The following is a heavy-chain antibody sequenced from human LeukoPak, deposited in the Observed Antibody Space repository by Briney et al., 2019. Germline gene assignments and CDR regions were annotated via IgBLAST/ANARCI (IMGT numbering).Heavy chain of an antibody. Sequence: SEXLSLTCAVSGYSISNGYYWVGIRQPPGGGLGWIGSLYHSDSAYYNTSLRSRVSMSVDTSKNQFSLTLSFVTAADTAVYYCARQHDSYYYYYIDVWGSGTTVTVSS. J-gene: IGHJ6*03. CDR2: LYHSDSA. CDR3: ARQHDSYYYYYIDV. V-gene: IGHV4-38-2*01. CDR1: GYSISNGYY.